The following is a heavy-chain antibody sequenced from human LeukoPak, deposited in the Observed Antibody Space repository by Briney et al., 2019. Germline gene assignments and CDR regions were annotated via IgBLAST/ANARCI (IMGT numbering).Heavy chain of an antibody. J-gene: IGHJ5*02. CDR2: LYTGGNT. CDR1: GGSFSGYY. D-gene: IGHD3-3*01. CDR3: SRSSTYYGSFDP. Sequence: SETLSLTCAVYGGSFSGYYWSWIRQPPGKGLEWIGFLYTGGNTIYNPSLKSRVTISVDTSKNQFSLKLTSVTAADTAVYYCSRSSTYYGSFDPWGQGTLVTVSS. V-gene: IGHV4-4*09.